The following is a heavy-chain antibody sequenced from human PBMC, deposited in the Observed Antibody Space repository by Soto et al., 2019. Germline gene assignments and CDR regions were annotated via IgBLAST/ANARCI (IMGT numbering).Heavy chain of an antibody. CDR2: ISGSGSNT. V-gene: IGHV3-23*01. CDR3: ARDPSHSYYTLFYYFDY. Sequence: LRLSCAASGFTFSTYAMSWVRQAPGKGLEWVSAISGSGSNTYYADSVKGRFTISRDDSKSTLYLQMNSLRAEDTAVYYCARDPSHSYYTLFYYFDYWGQGTLVTVSS. J-gene: IGHJ4*02. D-gene: IGHD1-26*01. CDR1: GFTFSTYA.